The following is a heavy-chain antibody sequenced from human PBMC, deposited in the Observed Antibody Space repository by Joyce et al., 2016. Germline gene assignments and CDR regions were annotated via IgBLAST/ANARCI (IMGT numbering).Heavy chain of an antibody. D-gene: IGHD3-10*01. Sequence: QLQLQESGSGLVKPSQTLSLTCAVSGASVSSGGYSWSWSRQPPGKGLEWIGNIYHNESTYYNPSLKSRVTISVDRSKNQFSLKLASVTAADTAVYYCASGFNFKGRSFFDYWGQGALVTVSS. CDR3: ASGFNFKGRSFFDY. J-gene: IGHJ4*02. CDR2: IYHNEST. V-gene: IGHV4-30-2*01. CDR1: GASVSSGGYS.